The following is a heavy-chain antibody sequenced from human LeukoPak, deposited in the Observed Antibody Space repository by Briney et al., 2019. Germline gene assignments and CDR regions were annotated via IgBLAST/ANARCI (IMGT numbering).Heavy chain of an antibody. CDR3: ARMAVGVDY. J-gene: IGHJ4*02. Sequence: PSETLSLTCTVSGGSVTSYYWSWIRQPPGKGLEWIGYIYYTGSTNYNPSLKSRVTISVDTSKNQFSLKLNSVTAADTAVYYCARMAVGVDYWGQGTLVTVSS. D-gene: IGHD5-24*01. CDR2: IYYTGST. V-gene: IGHV4-59*08. CDR1: GGSVTSYY.